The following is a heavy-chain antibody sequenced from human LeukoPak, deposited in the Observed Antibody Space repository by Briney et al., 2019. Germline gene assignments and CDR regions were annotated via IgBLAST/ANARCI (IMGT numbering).Heavy chain of an antibody. J-gene: IGHJ5*02. CDR3: ARDWAKGGCSSTSCYSKYNWFDP. V-gene: IGHV1-69*04. D-gene: IGHD2-2*01. Sequence: ASVKVSCKASGGTFSSYTISWVRQAPGQGLEWMGRIIPILGIANYAQEFQGRVTITADKSTSTAYMELSSLRSEDTAVCYCARDWAKGGCSSTSCYSKYNWFDPWGQGTLATVSS. CDR1: GGTFSSYT. CDR2: IIPILGIA.